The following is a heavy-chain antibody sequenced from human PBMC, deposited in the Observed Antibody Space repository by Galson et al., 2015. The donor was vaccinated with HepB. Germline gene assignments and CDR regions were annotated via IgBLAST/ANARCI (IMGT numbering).Heavy chain of an antibody. J-gene: IGHJ6*02. V-gene: IGHV3-23*01. CDR3: GATVGMDF. Sequence: SLRLSCAASGFSFSNYAMTWVRQAPGKGLEWLSAISGNGAATFYADSVKGRFTISRDNSKNTSYLQMSSLRDEDTAVYYCGATVGMDFWGQGTTVTVSS. CDR1: GFSFSNYA. CDR2: ISGNGAAT. D-gene: IGHD4-17*01.